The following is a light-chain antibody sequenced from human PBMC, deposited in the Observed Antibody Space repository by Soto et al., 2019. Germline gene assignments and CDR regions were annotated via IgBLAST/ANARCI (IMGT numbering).Light chain of an antibody. CDR3: QHFVNSLTWT. CDR1: QSVSSTS. Sequence: EIMSTQSPFSLAFSPDDKPTLACRAIQSVSSTSLIWYQQKPGQAPRLLIYGASSKATGVRDRFSGGGSGTDFTLPISRLETEDFAVYYCQHFVNSLTWTFGQGTKVDIK. CDR2: GAS. J-gene: IGKJ1*01. V-gene: IGKV3-20*01.